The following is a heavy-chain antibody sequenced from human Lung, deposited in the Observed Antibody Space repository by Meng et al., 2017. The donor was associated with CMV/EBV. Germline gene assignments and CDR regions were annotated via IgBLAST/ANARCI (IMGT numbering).Heavy chain of an antibody. CDR3: ARAWYYDVLGGRDNNWFDH. V-gene: IGHV4-34*01. J-gene: IGHJ5*02. D-gene: IGHD3-9*01. CDR1: GGSFSGYY. Sequence: SXTXSLXCAVYGGSFSGYYWSWIRQPPGKGLEWIGEINHSGSTNYNPSLKSQVTISVDTTKNQFSLKLGSVTAADTAVYYCARAWYYDVLGGRDNNWFDHGXQGTXVTVSS. CDR2: INHSGST.